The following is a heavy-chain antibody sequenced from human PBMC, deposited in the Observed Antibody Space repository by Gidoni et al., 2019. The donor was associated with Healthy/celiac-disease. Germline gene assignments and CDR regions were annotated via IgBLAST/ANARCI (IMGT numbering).Heavy chain of an antibody. Sequence: QVQLQESGPGLVKPSQTLSLTCTVSGGSISSGSYYWSWIRQPAGKGLEWIGRIYTSWSTNYNPSLKSRVTISVDTSKNQFSLKLSSVTAADTAVYYCARGDGPTNYYYYGMDVWGQGTTVTVSS. J-gene: IGHJ6*02. CDR3: ARGDGPTNYYYYGMDV. CDR1: GGSISSGSYY. V-gene: IGHV4-61*02. D-gene: IGHD2-2*01. CDR2: IYTSWST.